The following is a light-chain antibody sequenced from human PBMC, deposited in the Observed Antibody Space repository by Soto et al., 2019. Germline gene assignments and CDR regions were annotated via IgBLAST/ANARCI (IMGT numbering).Light chain of an antibody. V-gene: IGLV2-14*01. J-gene: IGLJ2*01. CDR1: SSDVGGYNY. CDR2: DVS. Sequence: QSALTRPASVSGSPGQSSTISCTGTSSDVGGYNYVSWYQQHPGKAPKLMIYDVSNRPSGVSNRCSGSKSGNTASLTISGLQAEDEADYYCSSYTSSSTVVFGGGTKLTVL. CDR3: SSYTSSSTVV.